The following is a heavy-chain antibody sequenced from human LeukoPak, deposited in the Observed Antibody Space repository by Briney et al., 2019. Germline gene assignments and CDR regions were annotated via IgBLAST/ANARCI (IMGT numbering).Heavy chain of an antibody. CDR1: GGSVSSGSYY. CDR3: ARSVVYNYYYYGMDV. CDR2: IYYSGST. Sequence: SETLSLTCTVSGGSVSSGSYYWTWIRQPLGKGLEWLGYIYYSGSTNYNPSLKSRVTISVDTSKNQISLNLSPVTAADTAVYYCARSVVYNYYYYGMDVWGQGTTVTVSS. V-gene: IGHV4-61*01. J-gene: IGHJ6*02. D-gene: IGHD3-16*01.